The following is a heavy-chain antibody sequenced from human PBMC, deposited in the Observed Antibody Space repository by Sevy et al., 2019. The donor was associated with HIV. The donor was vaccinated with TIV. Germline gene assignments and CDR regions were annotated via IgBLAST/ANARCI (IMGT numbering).Heavy chain of an antibody. Sequence: GGSLRLSCAASGFTFSDYYMSWIRQAPGKGLEWISYISGSDSTIYYADSVKGRFTISRDNARNSLYLQMNSLRADDTAVYYCARDHVKDGDLGDYYYYAFDVWGQGTTVTVSS. CDR2: ISGSDSTI. D-gene: IGHD4-17*01. J-gene: IGHJ6*02. CDR3: ARDHVKDGDLGDYYYYAFDV. CDR1: GFTFSDYY. V-gene: IGHV3-11*01.